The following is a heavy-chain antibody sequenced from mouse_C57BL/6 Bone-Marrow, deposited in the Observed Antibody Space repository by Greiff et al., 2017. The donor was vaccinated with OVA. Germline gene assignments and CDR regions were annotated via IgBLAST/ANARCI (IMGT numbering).Heavy chain of an antibody. CDR3: ARPLTTVVADWYFDV. CDR2: IDPSDSET. CDR1: GYTFTSYW. V-gene: IGHV1-52*01. Sequence: QVHVKQPGAELVRPGSSVKLSCKASGYTFTSYWMHWVKQRPIQGLEWIGNIDPSDSETHYNQKFKDKATLTVDKSSSTAYMQLNSLTSEDSAVYCCARPLTTVVADWYFDVWGTGTTVTVSS. D-gene: IGHD1-1*01. J-gene: IGHJ1*03.